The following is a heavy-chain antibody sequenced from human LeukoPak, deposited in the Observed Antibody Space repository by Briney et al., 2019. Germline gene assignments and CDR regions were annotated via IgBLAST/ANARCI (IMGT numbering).Heavy chain of an antibody. CDR1: GFTFSSYG. D-gene: IGHD5-18*01. V-gene: IGHV3-30*18. CDR2: ISYDGSNK. J-gene: IGHJ4*02. Sequence: GGSLRLSCAASGFTFSSYGMHRVRQAPGKGLEWVAVISYDGSNKYYADSVKGRFTISRDNSKNTLYLQMNSLRAEDTAVYYCAKFPPVDTAMVTDYWGQGTLVTVSS. CDR3: AKFPPVDTAMVTDY.